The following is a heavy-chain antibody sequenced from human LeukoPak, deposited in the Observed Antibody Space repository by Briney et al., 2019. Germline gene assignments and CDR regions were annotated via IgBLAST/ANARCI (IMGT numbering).Heavy chain of an antibody. Sequence: SVKVSCKASGGTFSSYAISWVRQAPGQGLEWMGGIIPILGTASYAQKFQGRVTITADESTSTAYMELSSLRSEDTAVYYCARDSCSGGSCYGGMDVWGQGTTVTVSS. CDR2: IIPILGTA. CDR1: GGTFSSYA. D-gene: IGHD2-15*01. CDR3: ARDSCSGGSCYGGMDV. V-gene: IGHV1-69*13. J-gene: IGHJ6*02.